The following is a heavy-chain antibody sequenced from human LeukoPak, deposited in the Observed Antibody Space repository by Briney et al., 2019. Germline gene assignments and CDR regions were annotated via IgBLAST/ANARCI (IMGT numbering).Heavy chain of an antibody. CDR2: IWSDGTNQ. V-gene: IGHV3-33*01. CDR1: GFTFSHYG. Sequence: GGSLRLSCAAAGFTFSHYGMHWVRQAPGKGLEWVAVIWSDGTNQYYAGSVKGRFTISRDDSGNTVYLQMNSLRPEDTGVYYCARDAQRGFDYSNSLEYWGQGTPVTVST. CDR3: ARDAQRGFDYSNSLEY. J-gene: IGHJ4*02. D-gene: IGHD4-11*01.